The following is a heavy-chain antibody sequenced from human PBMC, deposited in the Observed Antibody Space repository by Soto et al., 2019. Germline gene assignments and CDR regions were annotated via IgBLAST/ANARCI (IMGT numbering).Heavy chain of an antibody. CDR1: GGSISSYY. CDR3: ARSGRGYGDSCAEYFQH. J-gene: IGHJ1*01. CDR2: IYYSGST. Sequence: QVQLQESGPGLVKPSETLSLTCTVSGGSISSYYWSWIRQPPGKGLELIGYIYYSGSTNYNPSLKGRVTMSVDTSKTQFSLKLSSVTAADTAVYYWARSGRGYGDSCAEYFQHWGQGTLVTVSS. V-gene: IGHV4-59*01. D-gene: IGHD4-17*01.